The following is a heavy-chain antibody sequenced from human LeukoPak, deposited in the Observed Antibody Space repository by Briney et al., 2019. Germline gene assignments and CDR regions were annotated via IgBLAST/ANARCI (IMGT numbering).Heavy chain of an antibody. D-gene: IGHD3-22*01. CDR2: IYTSGST. V-gene: IGHV4-4*07. CDR3: ARVTYYYDTSGPNGYFDL. Sequence: PSETLSLTCTVSGGSISSYYWSWIRQPAGKGLEWIGRIYTSGSTNYNPSLKSRVTFSVDTSKNQFSLRLTSVTAADTAVYYCARVTYYYDTSGPNGYFDLWGRGTLVTVSS. CDR1: GGSISSYY. J-gene: IGHJ2*01.